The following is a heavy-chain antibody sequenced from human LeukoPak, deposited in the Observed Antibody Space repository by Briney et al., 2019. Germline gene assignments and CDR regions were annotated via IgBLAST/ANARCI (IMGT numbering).Heavy chain of an antibody. J-gene: IGHJ4*02. CDR1: GFTLTNAW. Sequence: GGSLRLSCAASGFTLTNAWMSWVRQAPGKGLEWVGRIKSKTDGGTTDYAAPVKGRFTISRDDSKNTLYLQMNSLKTEDTAVYYCTTYGSGSYPPFDYWGQGTLVTVSS. CDR2: IKSKTDGGTT. D-gene: IGHD3-10*01. V-gene: IGHV3-15*01. CDR3: TTYGSGSYPPFDY.